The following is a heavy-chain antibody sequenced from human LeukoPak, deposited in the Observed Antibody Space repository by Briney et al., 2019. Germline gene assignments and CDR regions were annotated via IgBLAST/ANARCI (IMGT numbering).Heavy chain of an antibody. Sequence: SETLSLTCTVSGGSISSSSYYWGWIRQPPGKGLEWIGSIYYSGSTYYNPSLKSRVTISVDTSKNQFSLKLSSVTAADTAVYHCARHRRRYYYYYYYMDVWGKGTTVTVSS. V-gene: IGHV4-39*01. D-gene: IGHD1-14*01. CDR1: GGSISSSSYY. CDR2: IYYSGST. J-gene: IGHJ6*03. CDR3: ARHRRRYYYYYYYMDV.